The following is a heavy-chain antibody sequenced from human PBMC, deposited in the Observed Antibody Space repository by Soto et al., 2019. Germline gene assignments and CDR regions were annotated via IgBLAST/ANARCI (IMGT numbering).Heavy chain of an antibody. J-gene: IGHJ6*02. CDR2: MNPNGGDT. D-gene: IGHD4-4*01. CDR3: ARALNTGMGPRFYYFGMDV. CDR1: GYSFTSYD. V-gene: IGHV1-8*01. Sequence: PLVQSGAELKKPGASVKVSCKASGYSFTSYDINWLRQPPGQGLEWVGWMNPNGGDTGFAQKFQGRVTLTRNTSRSTAYMELSSLRSEDTAVYYCARALNTGMGPRFYYFGMDVWGQGTTVTVSS.